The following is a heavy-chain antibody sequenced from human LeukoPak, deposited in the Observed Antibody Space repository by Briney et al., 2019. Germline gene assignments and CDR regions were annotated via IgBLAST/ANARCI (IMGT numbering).Heavy chain of an antibody. Sequence: PGGSLRLSCAASGFTLSSDWMRCVCQAPGKGLVWVSLINGDGTSTNYADSVKGRFTISRNNAKNTLYLQMNSLRAEDTAVYYCARGSYFDYWGQGTLVTVSS. J-gene: IGHJ4*02. CDR3: ARGSYFDY. V-gene: IGHV3-74*01. CDR2: INGDGTST. CDR1: GFTLSSDW.